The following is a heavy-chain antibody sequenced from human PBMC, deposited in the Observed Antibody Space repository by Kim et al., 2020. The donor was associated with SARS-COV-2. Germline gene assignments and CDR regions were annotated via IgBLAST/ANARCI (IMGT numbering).Heavy chain of an antibody. V-gene: IGHV3-74*01. J-gene: IGHJ6*03. CDR2: IRSIGNST. CDR1: EFTFSTYW. CDR3: ARASSTSCPCYYMDV. D-gene: IGHD2-2*01. Sequence: GGSLRLSCAASEFTFSTYWMYWVRQAPEKGLVWVSRIRSIGNSTNYADSVKGRFTISRDNAKNTLYLQMNSLRAEDTAVYYCARASSTSCPCYYMDVWGKGTTVTVSS.